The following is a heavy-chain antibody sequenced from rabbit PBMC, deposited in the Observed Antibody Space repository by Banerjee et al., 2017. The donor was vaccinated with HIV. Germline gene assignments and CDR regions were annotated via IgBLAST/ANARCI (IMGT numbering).Heavy chain of an antibody. CDR3: LRRWGSMDL. D-gene: IGHD3-1*01. Sequence: QEQLKETGGGLVQPTGSLTLTCTASGFDISSYHLGWVRQAPGKGLEYIGYISYGGRTYYATWVNGRFTISRDNAQNTVDLQMNSLTAADTATYFCLRRWGSMDLWGPGTLVTVS. CDR2: ISYGGRT. CDR1: GFDISSYH. J-gene: IGHJ4*01. V-gene: IGHV1S29*01.